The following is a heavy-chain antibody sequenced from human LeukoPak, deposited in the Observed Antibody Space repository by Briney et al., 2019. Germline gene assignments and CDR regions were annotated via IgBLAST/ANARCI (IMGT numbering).Heavy chain of an antibody. CDR1: GYTFTGYY. CDR3: ARGDTAMVIDYYYYYGMDV. J-gene: IGHJ6*02. Sequence: GASVKVSCKASGYTFTGYYMHWVRQAPGQGLEWMGWINPNSGGTNYAQKFQGGVTMTRDTSISTAYMELSRLRSDDTAVYYCARGDTAMVIDYYYYYGMDVWGQGTTVTVSS. V-gene: IGHV1-2*02. CDR2: INPNSGGT. D-gene: IGHD5-18*01.